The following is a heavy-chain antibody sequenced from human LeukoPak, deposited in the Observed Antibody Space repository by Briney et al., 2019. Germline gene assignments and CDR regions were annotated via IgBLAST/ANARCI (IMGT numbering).Heavy chain of an antibody. CDR3: ARVGDIVVEPAAIRYYYYGMDV. V-gene: IGHV1-8*01. J-gene: IGHJ6*02. CDR2: MNPNNGNT. D-gene: IGHD2-2*01. CDR1: GYTFSSHE. Sequence: ASVKVSCKASGYTFSSHEINWVRQATGQGLEWMGWMNPNNGNTGYAQKFQGRVTMTRNTSIRTAYMELSGLTSEDTAVYYCARVGDIVVEPAAIRYYYYGMDVWGQGTTVTVSS.